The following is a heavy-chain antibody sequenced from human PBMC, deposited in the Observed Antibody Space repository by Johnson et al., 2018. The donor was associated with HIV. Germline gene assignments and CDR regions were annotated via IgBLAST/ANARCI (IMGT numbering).Heavy chain of an antibody. V-gene: IGHV3-30*04. Sequence: QVQLVESGGGVVQPGRSLRLSCVASGFTFSNYAMHWVRQAPGKGLEWVADISYDGSDKNYADSMKGRLTISRDNSKNTLYMQMNSLRAEDTAVYYCARGGYSGYDPAGPNAFDIWGQVTMVTVSS. CDR2: ISYDGSDK. CDR1: GFTFSNYA. CDR3: ARGGYSGYDPAGPNAFDI. D-gene: IGHD5-12*01. J-gene: IGHJ3*02.